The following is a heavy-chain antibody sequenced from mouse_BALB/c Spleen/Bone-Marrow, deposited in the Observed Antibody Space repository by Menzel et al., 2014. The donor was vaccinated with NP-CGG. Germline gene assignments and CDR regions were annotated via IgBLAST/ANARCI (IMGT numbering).Heavy chain of an antibody. V-gene: IGHV7-3*02. J-gene: IGHJ1*01. Sequence: DVKLVESGGGSVQPGGSLRLSCGTSGFTFTDYYMSWVRQPPGKALEWLGFIRNKAKGYTTDYSASVKGRFTISRDNSQRILYLQMNTLRAEDSATYYCARDENVGIYWYFDVWGAGTTVIVSS. CDR3: ARDENVGIYWYFDV. CDR2: IRNKAKGYTT. CDR1: GFTFTDYY.